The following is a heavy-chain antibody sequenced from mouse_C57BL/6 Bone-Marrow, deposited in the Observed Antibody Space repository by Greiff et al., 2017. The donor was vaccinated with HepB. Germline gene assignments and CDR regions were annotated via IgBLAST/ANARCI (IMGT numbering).Heavy chain of an antibody. D-gene: IGHD3-2*02. CDR3: ARQLRLRGFAY. CDR2: IYPGDGDT. Sequence: LKESGASVTISCKASGYAFSSYWMNWVKQRPGKGLEWIGQIYPGDGDTNYNGKFKGKATLTADKSSSTAYMQLSSLTSEDSAVYFCARQLRLRGFAYWGQGTLVTVSA. J-gene: IGHJ3*01. V-gene: IGHV1-80*01. CDR1: GYAFSSYW.